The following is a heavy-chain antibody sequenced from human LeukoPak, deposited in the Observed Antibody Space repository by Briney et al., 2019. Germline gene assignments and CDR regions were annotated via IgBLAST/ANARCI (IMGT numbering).Heavy chain of an antibody. CDR1: GFTFSSYS. CDR2: ISYDGSNK. D-gene: IGHD5-12*01. V-gene: IGHV3-30*18. Sequence: GGSLRLSCAASGFTFSSYSMNWVRQAPGKGLEWVAVISYDGSNKYYADSVKGRFTISRDNSKNTLYLQMNSLRAEDTAVYYCAKASGYDAYDAFDIWGQGTMVTVSS. CDR3: AKASGYDAYDAFDI. J-gene: IGHJ3*02.